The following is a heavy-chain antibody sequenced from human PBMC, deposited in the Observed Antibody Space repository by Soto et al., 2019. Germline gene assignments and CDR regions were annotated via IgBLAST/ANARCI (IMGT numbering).Heavy chain of an antibody. V-gene: IGHV4-39*01. Sequence: SETLSLTCTVSGGSISGSSYYWGWIRQPPGKGLEWIGSIYYSGSTYYNPSLKSRVTISVDTSKNQFSLKLSSVTAADTAVYYCARLNPGYSSPMVQDAFDIWGQGTMVTVSS. CDR2: IYYSGST. CDR3: ARLNPGYSSPMVQDAFDI. D-gene: IGHD6-13*01. J-gene: IGHJ3*02. CDR1: GGSISGSSYY.